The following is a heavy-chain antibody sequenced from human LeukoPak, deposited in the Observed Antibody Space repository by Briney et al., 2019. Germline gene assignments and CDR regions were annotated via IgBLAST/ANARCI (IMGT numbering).Heavy chain of an antibody. CDR2: TYYRSKWYN. J-gene: IGHJ4*02. V-gene: IGHV6-1*01. CDR3: ARDLEWELIPHYFDY. D-gene: IGHD1-26*01. CDR1: GDSVSSNSAA. Sequence: SQTLSLTCAISGDSVSSNSAAWNWIRQSPSRGLEWLGRTYYRSKWYNDYAVSVKSRITINPDTSRNQFSLQLNSVTPEDTAVYYCARDLEWELIPHYFDYWGQGILVTVSS.